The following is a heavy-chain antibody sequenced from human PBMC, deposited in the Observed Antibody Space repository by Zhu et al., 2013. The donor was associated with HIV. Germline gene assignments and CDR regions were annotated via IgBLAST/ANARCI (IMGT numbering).Heavy chain of an antibody. CDR3: ARIGSIVGATTLLAFRTNAFDI. D-gene: IGHD1-26*01. Sequence: QVQLVQSGAEVKKPGASVKVSCKASGYTFTSYAMHWVRQAPGQRLEWMGWINAGNGNTKYSQKFQGRVTITRDTSASTAYMELSSLRSEDTAVYYCARIGSIVGATTLLAFRTNAFDIWGQGTMVTVSS. CDR2: INAGNGNT. J-gene: IGHJ3*02. CDR1: GYTFTSYA. V-gene: IGHV1-3*01.